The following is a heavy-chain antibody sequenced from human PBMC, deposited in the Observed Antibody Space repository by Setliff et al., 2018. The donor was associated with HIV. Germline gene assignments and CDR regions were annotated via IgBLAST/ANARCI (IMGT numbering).Heavy chain of an antibody. V-gene: IGHV4-38-2*02. CDR3: VRQHGDYAFGS. D-gene: IGHD4-17*01. CDR1: AFSIHSDYY. Sequence: PSETLSLTCTVSAFSIHSDYYWAWIRQSPGRGLESPGRGLEWIGHIFHSGSAYYNPSLKNRVSMSVDTSRNQFSLRLTSLSAADTAVYYCVRQHGDYAFGSGGQGTLVTVSS. J-gene: IGHJ4*02. CDR2: IFHSGSA.